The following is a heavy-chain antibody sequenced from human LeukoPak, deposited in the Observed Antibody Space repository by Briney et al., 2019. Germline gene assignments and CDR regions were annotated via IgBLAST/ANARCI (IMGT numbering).Heavy chain of an antibody. D-gene: IGHD3-3*01. CDR1: GGTLSSYA. J-gene: IGHJ5*02. CDR3: ARTEYYDFWSGLSWFDP. CDR2: IIPIFGTA. V-gene: IGHV1-69*01. Sequence: SVKVSCKASGGTLSSYAISRVRQAPGQGLEWMGGIIPIFGTANYAQKFQGRVTITADESTSTAYMELSSLRSEDTAVYYCARTEYYDFWSGLSWFDPWGQGTLVTVSS.